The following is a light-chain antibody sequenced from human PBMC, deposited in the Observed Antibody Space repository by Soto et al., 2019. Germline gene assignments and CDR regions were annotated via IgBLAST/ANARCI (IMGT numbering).Light chain of an antibody. J-gene: IGKJ1*01. CDR1: QSVSSN. V-gene: IGKV3-15*01. CDR3: QQYNNWRT. CDR2: GAS. Sequence: EIVMTQSPATLSVSPGERATVSCRASQSVSSNLAWYQQKPGQAPRLLIYGASTRATGIPARFSGSGSGTEFTFTISSLQSEDFAVYYCQQYNNWRTFGQGTKVEIK.